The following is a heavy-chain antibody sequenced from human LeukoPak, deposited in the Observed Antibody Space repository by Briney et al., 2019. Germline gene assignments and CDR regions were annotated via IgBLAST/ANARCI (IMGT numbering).Heavy chain of an antibody. J-gene: IGHJ4*02. CDR1: GGSISSYY. CDR3: ARVKSKITMIVVAEEYFDY. CDR2: IYTSGST. Sequence: SETLSLTCTVSGGSISSYYWSWIRQPAGKGLEWIGRIYTSGSTNYNPSLKSRVTMSVDTSKNQFSLNLSSVTAADTAVYYCARVKSKITMIVVAEEYFDYWGQGTLVTVSS. V-gene: IGHV4-4*07. D-gene: IGHD3-22*01.